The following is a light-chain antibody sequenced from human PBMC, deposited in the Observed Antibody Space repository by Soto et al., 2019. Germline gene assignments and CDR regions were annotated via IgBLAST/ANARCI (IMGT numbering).Light chain of an antibody. CDR2: EGS. J-gene: IGLJ2*01. Sequence: QSALTQPASMSGSPGQSITISCTGTSSDVGSYNLVSWYQHHPGKAPKLMIYEGSKRPSGVSNRFSGSKSGNTASLTISGLHAEDEADYYCCSYAGSSIVVFGGGTKLTVL. CDR3: CSYAGSSIVV. V-gene: IGLV2-23*01. CDR1: SSDVGSYNL.